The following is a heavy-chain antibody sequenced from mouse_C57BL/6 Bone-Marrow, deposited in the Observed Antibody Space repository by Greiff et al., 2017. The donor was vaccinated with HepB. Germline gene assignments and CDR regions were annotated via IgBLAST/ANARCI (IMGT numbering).Heavy chain of an antibody. V-gene: IGHV3-6*01. CDR3: ARDYYGSPGWYFDV. D-gene: IGHD1-1*01. CDR2: ISYDGSN. CDR1: GYSITSGYY. J-gene: IGHJ1*03. Sequence: EVQLVESGPGLVKPSQSLSLTCSVTGYSITSGYYWNWIRQFPGNKLEWMGYISYDGSNNYNPSLKNRISITRDTSKNQFFLKLNSVTTEDTATYYCARDYYGSPGWYFDVWGTGTTVTVSS.